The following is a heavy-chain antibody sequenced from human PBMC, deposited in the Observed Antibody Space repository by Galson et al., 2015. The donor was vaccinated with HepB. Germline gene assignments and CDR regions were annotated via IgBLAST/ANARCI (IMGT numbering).Heavy chain of an antibody. V-gene: IGHV3-30*04. D-gene: IGHD3-22*01. CDR2: ISYDGSNK. CDR3: AREHQTYYYDSSGYHYFDY. CDR1: GFTFSSYA. J-gene: IGHJ4*02. Sequence: SLRLSCAASGFTFSSYAMHWVRQAPGKGLEWVAVISYDGSNKYYADSVKGRFTISRDNSKNTLYLQMNSLRAEDTAVYYCAREHQTYYYDSSGYHYFDYWGQGTLVTVSS.